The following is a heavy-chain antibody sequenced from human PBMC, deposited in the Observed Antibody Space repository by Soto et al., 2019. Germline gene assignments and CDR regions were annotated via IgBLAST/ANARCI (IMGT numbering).Heavy chain of an antibody. J-gene: IGHJ4*02. CDR2: ISYDGSNK. Sequence: QVQLVESGGGVVQPGRSLRLSCAASGFPFSSYGMHWVREAPGKGLEWVAVISYDGSNKYYADSVKGRFTISRDNSASTLYLQMNSRRPEETALYYCGGGQYYFDYRGQGTLVTVSP. CDR3: GGGQYYFDY. D-gene: IGHD3-10*01. V-gene: IGHV3-30*03. CDR1: GFPFSSYG.